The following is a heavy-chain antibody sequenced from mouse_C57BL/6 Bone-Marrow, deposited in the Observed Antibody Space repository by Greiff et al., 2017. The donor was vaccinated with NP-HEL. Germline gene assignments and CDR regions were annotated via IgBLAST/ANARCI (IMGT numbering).Heavy chain of an antibody. CDR2: IYPGNSDT. CDR1: GYTFTSYW. Sequence: VQLQQSGTVLARPGASVKMSCKTSGYTFTSYWMHWVKQRPGQGLEWIGAIYPGNSDTSYNQKFKGKATLTAVTSASTAYMELSSLTNDDSAVYYCTIVRWLLLFAYWGQGALVTVAA. D-gene: IGHD2-3*01. J-gene: IGHJ3*01. CDR3: TIVRWLLLFAY. V-gene: IGHV1-5*01.